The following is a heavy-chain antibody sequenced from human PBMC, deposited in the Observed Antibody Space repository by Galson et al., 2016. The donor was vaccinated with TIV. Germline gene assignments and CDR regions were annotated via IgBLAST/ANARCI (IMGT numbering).Heavy chain of an antibody. CDR1: GFIFNSFA. D-gene: IGHD6-13*01. Sequence: SLRLSCAASGFIFNSFAMSWVRQAPGKGLQWVSAISGSADRADRAYYADSVGGRFTISRDNSKNTVFLEMNSLTVEDTAVYYCAKGGSWYDYWGPGTLVTVSS. CDR2: ISGSADRADRA. J-gene: IGHJ4*02. CDR3: AKGGSWYDY. V-gene: IGHV3-23*01.